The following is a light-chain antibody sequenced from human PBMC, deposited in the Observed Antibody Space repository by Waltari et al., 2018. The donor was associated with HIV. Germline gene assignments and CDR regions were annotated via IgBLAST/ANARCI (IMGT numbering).Light chain of an antibody. Sequence: QSVLTRPPSVSAAPGQKVPISCSGSSPNIGKSYVSWYQQVPETAPKLLIYDNDKRPSGIPDRFSGSKSGTSATLGITGLQTGDEADYYCGTWDSSLSAMVFGGGTKLTVL. CDR1: SPNIGKSY. V-gene: IGLV1-51*01. CDR3: GTWDSSLSAMV. CDR2: DND. J-gene: IGLJ2*01.